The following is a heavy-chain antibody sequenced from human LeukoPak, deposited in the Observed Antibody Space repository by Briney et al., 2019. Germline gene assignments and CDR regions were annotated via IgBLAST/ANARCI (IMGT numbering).Heavy chain of an antibody. J-gene: IGHJ4*02. Sequence: GGSLRLSCAASGFTFSSSAMSWVRQAPGKGLEWVSAISNNGGYTYYADSVQGRFTISRDNSKNTLYLQMNSLRAEDTAVYYCAKNAWGSSGLEDGFDYWGQGTLVTVSS. D-gene: IGHD3-22*01. CDR2: ISNNGGYT. V-gene: IGHV3-23*01. CDR3: AKNAWGSSGLEDGFDY. CDR1: GFTFSSSA.